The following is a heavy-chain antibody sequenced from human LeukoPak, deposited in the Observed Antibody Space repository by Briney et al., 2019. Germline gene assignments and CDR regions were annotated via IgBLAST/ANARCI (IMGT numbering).Heavy chain of an antibody. D-gene: IGHD2-2*02. V-gene: IGHV1-8*01. J-gene: IGHJ6*03. CDR2: MNPNSGNT. Sequence: ASVKVSCKASGYTFTSYDINWVRQATGQGLEWMGWMNPNSGNTGYAQKFQGRVTMTRNTSISTAYMELSSLRSEDTAVYYCARGKGGYCSSTSCYTAYYYYYYMDVWGKGTTVTVSS. CDR1: GYTFTSYD. CDR3: ARGKGGYCSSTSCYTAYYYYYYMDV.